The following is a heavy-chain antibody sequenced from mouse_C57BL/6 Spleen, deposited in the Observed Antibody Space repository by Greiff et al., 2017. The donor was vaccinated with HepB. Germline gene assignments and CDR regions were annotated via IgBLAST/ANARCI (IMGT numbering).Heavy chain of an antibody. V-gene: IGHV1-50*01. D-gene: IGHD2-1*01. CDR1: GYTFTSYW. CDR2: IDPSDSYT. Sequence: QVQLQQPGAELVKPGASVKLSCKASGYTFTSYWMQWVKQRPGQGLEWIGEIDPSDSYTNYNQKFKGKATLTVDTSSSTAYMQLSSLTSEDSAVYYCARREGYGNYEAYWGQGTLVTVSA. J-gene: IGHJ3*01. CDR3: ARREGYGNYEAY.